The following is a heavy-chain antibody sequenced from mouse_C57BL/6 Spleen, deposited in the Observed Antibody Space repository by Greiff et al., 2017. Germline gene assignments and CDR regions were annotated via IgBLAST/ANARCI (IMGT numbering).Heavy chain of an antibody. CDR2: IYPGSGST. J-gene: IGHJ2*01. CDR3: AREGASDGYGVDY. D-gene: IGHD2-3*01. CDR1: GYTFTSYW. V-gene: IGHV1-55*01. Sequence: QVQLQQPGAELVKPGASVKMSCKASGYTFTSYWITWVKQRPGQGLEWIGDIYPGSGSTNYNEKFKSKATLTVDTSSSTAYMQLSSLTSEDSAVYYCAREGASDGYGVDYWGQGTTLTVSS.